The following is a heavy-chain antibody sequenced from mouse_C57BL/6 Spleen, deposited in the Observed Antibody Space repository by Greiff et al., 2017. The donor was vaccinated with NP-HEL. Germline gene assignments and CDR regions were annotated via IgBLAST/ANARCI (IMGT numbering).Heavy chain of an antibody. J-gene: IGHJ4*01. CDR1: GYSITSGYY. V-gene: IGHV3-6*01. Sequence: EVKLQESGPGLVKPSQSLSLTCSVTGYSITSGYYWNWIRQFPGNKLEWMGYISYDGSNNYNPSLKNRISITRDTSKNQFFLKLNSVTTEDTATYYCARGPSHYYAMDYWGQGTSVTVSS. CDR3: ARGPSHYYAMDY. CDR2: ISYDGSN.